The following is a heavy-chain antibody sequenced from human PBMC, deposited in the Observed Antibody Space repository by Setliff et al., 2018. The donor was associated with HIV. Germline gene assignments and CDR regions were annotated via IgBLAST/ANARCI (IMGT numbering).Heavy chain of an antibody. V-gene: IGHV1-2*02. J-gene: IGHJ6*03. CDR1: GYTFTDYY. Sequence: ASVKVSCKASGYTFTDYYIHWVRQAPGQALEWMGWINPRSGVTNYVEKFQGRVTMTRDTSISTAYMELNNLKFEDTAVYYCARARRDSYDRGRRNHYYIDVWGKGTTVTVSS. CDR2: INPRSGVT. CDR3: ARARRDSYDRGRRNHYYIDV. D-gene: IGHD3-22*01.